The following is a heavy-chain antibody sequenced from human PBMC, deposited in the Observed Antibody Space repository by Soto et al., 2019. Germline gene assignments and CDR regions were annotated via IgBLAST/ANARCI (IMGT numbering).Heavy chain of an antibody. D-gene: IGHD5-18*01. V-gene: IGHV4-61*01. CDR2: IYYSGST. CDR3: AREGYSYGYGVYYYGMDV. Sequence: QVQLQESGPGLVKPSETLSLTCTVSGGSVSSGSYYWSWIRRPTGKGLEWIGYIYYSGSTNYNPSLKSRVTMSVDTSKNQFSLKLSSVAAADTAVYYCAREGYSYGYGVYYYGMDVWGQGTTVTVSS. CDR1: GGSVSSGSYY. J-gene: IGHJ6*02.